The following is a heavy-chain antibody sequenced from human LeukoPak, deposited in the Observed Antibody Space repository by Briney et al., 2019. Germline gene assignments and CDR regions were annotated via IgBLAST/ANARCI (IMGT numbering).Heavy chain of an antibody. CDR3: ARSGGDWDFDY. CDR1: GFTFSDYG. D-gene: IGHD2-21*02. CDR2: ISIRGTT. Sequence: GGSLRLSCAASGFTFSDYGMIWVHQAPGEGLEWLSYISIRGTTFYADSVKGRFTISGDNAKNSLYLQMNSLRTEDTAVFYCARSGGDWDFDYWGQGILVTVSS. V-gene: IGHV3-69-1*01. J-gene: IGHJ4*02.